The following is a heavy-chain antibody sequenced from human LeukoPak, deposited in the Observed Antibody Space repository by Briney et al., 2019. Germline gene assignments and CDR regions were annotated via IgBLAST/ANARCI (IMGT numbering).Heavy chain of an antibody. CDR1: GFTFSSYA. CDR3: ARDFRITMVRGVNWGFDP. Sequence: TGGSLRLSCAASGFTFSSYAMSWVRQAPGKGLEWVSAISGSGGSTYYADSVKGRFTIYRDNSKNSLYLQMNSLRAEDTAVYYCARDFRITMVRGVNWGFDPWGQGTLVTVSS. J-gene: IGHJ5*02. V-gene: IGHV3-23*01. D-gene: IGHD3-10*01. CDR2: ISGSGGST.